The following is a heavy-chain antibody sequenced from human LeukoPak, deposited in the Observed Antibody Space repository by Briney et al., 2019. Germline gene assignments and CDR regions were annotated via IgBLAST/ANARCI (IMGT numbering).Heavy chain of an antibody. J-gene: IGHJ6*02. CDR2: ISAYNGNT. CDR3: ARFELRRRYYGMDV. D-gene: IGHD1-26*01. V-gene: IGHV1-18*01. Sequence: GASVKVSCNASGYTFTSYGISWVRQAPGQGLEWMGWISAYNGNTNYAQKLQGRVTMTTDTSTSTAYMELRSLRSDDTAVYYCARFELRRRYYGMDVWGQGTMVTVSS. CDR1: GYTFTSYG.